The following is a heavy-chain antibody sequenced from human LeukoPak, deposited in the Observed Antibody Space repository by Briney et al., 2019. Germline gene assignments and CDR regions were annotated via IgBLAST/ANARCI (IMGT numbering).Heavy chain of an antibody. J-gene: IGHJ4*02. CDR1: GFTVSSNY. Sequence: GGSLRLSCAVSGFTVSSNYMTWVRQAPGKGLDCVSLIYSGGSTHYADSVKGRFTISRDTSKNTLYLQMNSLRAEDTAVYYCARYRRYCSGVTCYSGHDYWGQGTLVTVSS. CDR2: IYSGGST. V-gene: IGHV3-53*01. CDR3: ARYRRYCSGVTCYSGHDY. D-gene: IGHD2-15*01.